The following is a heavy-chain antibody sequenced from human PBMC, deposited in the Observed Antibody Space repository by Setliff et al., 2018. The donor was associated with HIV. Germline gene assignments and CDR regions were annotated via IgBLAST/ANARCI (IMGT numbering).Heavy chain of an antibody. CDR2: ISAYNGNT. V-gene: IGHV1-18*04. J-gene: IGHJ4*02. D-gene: IGHD3-10*01. CDR1: GYTFTDYY. CDR3: ARDRGWFGEPDTVDY. Sequence: ASVKVSCKTSGYTFTDYYIHWVRQAPGQGLEWMGWISAYNGNTNYAQKLQGRVTMTTDTSTSTAYMELRSLRSDDTAVYYCARDRGWFGEPDTVDYWGQGTLVTVSS.